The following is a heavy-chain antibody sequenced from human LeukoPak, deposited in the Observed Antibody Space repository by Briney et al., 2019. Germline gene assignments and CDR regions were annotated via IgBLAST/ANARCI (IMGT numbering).Heavy chain of an antibody. CDR1: GFTVSTNF. CDR2: MYSGGST. D-gene: IGHD3-9*01. CDR3: AKAKTSPGFPFEH. Sequence: PGGSLRLSCAASGFTVSTNFMSWVRQAPGKGLECVSFMYSGGSTYYADSVKGRFTISRDTSKNTLYLLMNSLRAEDTALYYCAKAKTSPGFPFEHWGLGTLVVVSA. V-gene: IGHV3-53*01. J-gene: IGHJ4*02.